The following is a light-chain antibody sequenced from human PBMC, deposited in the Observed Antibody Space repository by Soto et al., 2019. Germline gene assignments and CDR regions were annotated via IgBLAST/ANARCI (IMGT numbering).Light chain of an antibody. Sequence: DIQLTQSPSFLSASVGDRVTITCRASQGISSFLAWYQQKPGEGPKLLIYAASTLQSGVPSRFSGSGSGTEFTLAISSLPPDDFATYHCQQLNSYPITFGQGTRLEIK. CDR2: AAS. CDR3: QQLNSYPIT. CDR1: QGISSF. V-gene: IGKV1-9*01. J-gene: IGKJ5*01.